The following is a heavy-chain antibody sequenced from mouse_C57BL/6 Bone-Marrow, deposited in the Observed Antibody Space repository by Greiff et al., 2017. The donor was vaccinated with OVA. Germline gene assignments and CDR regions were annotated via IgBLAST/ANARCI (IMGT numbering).Heavy chain of an antibody. Sequence: QVQLQQSGAELMKPGASVKLSCKATGYTFTGYWIEWVKQRPGHGLEWMGEILPGSGSTNYNEKFKGKATFTADTSSNTAYMQLSSLTTEDSAIYYCATPERYDYAAWFAYWGQGTLVTVSA. CDR1: GYTFTGYW. CDR3: ATPERYDYAAWFAY. CDR2: ILPGSGST. J-gene: IGHJ3*01. V-gene: IGHV1-9*01. D-gene: IGHD2-4*01.